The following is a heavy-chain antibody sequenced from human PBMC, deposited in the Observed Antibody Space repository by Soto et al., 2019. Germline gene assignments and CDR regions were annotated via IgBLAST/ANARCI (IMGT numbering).Heavy chain of an antibody. V-gene: IGHV4-59*08. CDR2: IYYSGST. CDR1: GGSISGYY. D-gene: IGHD2-2*01. J-gene: IGHJ6*03. CDR3: ARRIVVVVPDDYYYYMDV. Sequence: SETLSLTCTVSGGSISGYYWSWIRQPPGKGLEWIGYIYYSGSTNYNPSLKSRVTISVDTSKNQFSLKLSSVTAADTAVYYCARRIVVVVPDDYYYYMDVWGKGTTVTVSS.